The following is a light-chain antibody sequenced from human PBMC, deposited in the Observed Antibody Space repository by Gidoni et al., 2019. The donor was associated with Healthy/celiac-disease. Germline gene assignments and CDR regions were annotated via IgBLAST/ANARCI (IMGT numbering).Light chain of an antibody. J-gene: IGLJ2*01. Sequence: QSVLTQPPSVPRAPGQRVTISCTGSRANIGAGYDVHRYQQLPGTAPTPLIYDNNNRPPGVPDRVSGSKSGTSASLAITVLQAEDEADYYCQSYDSSLSGSGVFGGGTKLTVL. CDR3: QSYDSSLSGSGV. V-gene: IGLV1-40*01. CDR2: DNN. CDR1: RANIGAGYD.